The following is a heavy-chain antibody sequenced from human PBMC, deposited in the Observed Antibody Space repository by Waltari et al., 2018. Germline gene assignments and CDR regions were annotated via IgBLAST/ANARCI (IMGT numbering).Heavy chain of an antibody. V-gene: IGHV4-39*07. CDR3: ARGIVGATSIFDY. D-gene: IGHD1-26*01. CDR1: GGSISSRSYY. CDR2: IYYSGST. J-gene: IGHJ4*02. Sequence: QLQLQESGPGLVKPSETLSLTCTVSGGSISSRSYYWGWLRQPPGKGLEWIGSIYYSGSTYYNPSLKSRVTISVDTSKNQFSLKLSSVTAADTAVYYCARGIVGATSIFDYWGQGTLVTVSS.